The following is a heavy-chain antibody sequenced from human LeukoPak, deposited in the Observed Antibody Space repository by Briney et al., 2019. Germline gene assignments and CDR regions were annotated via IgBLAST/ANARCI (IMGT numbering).Heavy chain of an antibody. CDR2: IYHSGST. V-gene: IGHV4-4*02. CDR1: GGSISSSNW. J-gene: IGHJ4*02. Sequence: PSETLSLTCAVSGGSISSSNWWSWVRQPPGKGLEWIGEIYHSGSTNYNPSLKSRVTISLDNSKTQSSLRLSSVTAADTAGYYCARSPARSLAPPPYFHYWGQGTLVTVSS. CDR3: ARSPARSLAPPPYFHY.